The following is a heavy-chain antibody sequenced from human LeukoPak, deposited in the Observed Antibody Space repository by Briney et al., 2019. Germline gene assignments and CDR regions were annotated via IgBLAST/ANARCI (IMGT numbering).Heavy chain of an antibody. J-gene: IGHJ4*02. CDR1: GFNFRAYW. D-gene: IGHD3-9*01. Sequence: PGGSLRLSCTTSGFNFRAYWMTWVRQAPGKGLEWVANIRQDGGQKYYADSVKGRFTISRDNAKNSLYLQMNSLRAEDTAVYYCARVAYDILTHYYLDYWGQGTLVTVSS. V-gene: IGHV3-7*01. CDR3: ARVAYDILTHYYLDY. CDR2: IRQDGGQK.